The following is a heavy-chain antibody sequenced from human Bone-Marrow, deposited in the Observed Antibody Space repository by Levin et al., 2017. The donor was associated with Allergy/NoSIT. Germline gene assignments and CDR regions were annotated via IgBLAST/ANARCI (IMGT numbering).Heavy chain of an antibody. CDR1: GFTFNNYA. CDR3: AKMPHGGDCFDY. V-gene: IGHV3-23*01. D-gene: IGHD4-23*01. J-gene: IGHJ4*02. Sequence: GSLRLSCAASGFTFNNYAMSWVRQAPGKGLEWVSALSGSGGSTYYADSVKGRFTISRDNSKSTLYLQMNSLRVEDTAVYYCAKMPHGGDCFDYWGRGTLVTVSS. CDR2: LSGSGGST.